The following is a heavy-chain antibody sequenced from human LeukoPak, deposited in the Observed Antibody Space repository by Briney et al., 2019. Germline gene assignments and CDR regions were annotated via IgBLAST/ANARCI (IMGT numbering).Heavy chain of an antibody. J-gene: IGHJ4*02. Sequence: GGSLRLSCAASGFTFSSYAMSWVRKAPGKGLEWVSTIIDSGNSIYYADSAEGRFTISRDNSKNTLYLQMNSLRAGDTAVYYCAKDPIFSGSYGVFDYWGLGTLVTVSS. V-gene: IGHV3-23*01. CDR1: GFTFSSYA. D-gene: IGHD1-26*01. CDR2: IIDSGNSI. CDR3: AKDPIFSGSYGVFDY.